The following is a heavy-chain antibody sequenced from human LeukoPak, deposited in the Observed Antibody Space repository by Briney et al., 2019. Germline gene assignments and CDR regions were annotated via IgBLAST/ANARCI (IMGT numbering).Heavy chain of an antibody. V-gene: IGHV3-43*01. D-gene: IGHD3-22*01. CDR1: GFTLSSYT. Sequence: EGSLRLSCAASGFTLSSYTMNWVRQAPGKGLEWVSLINRNGRDTYYADSVKGRFTISRDNSKNSLYLQMDSLRTEDTALYYCAKAYYYDSSGYYQGYFDYWGQGTLVTVSS. J-gene: IGHJ4*02. CDR3: AKAYYYDSSGYYQGYFDY. CDR2: INRNGRDT.